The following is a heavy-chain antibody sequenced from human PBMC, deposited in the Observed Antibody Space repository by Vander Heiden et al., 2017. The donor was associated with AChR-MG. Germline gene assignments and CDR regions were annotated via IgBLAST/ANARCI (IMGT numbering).Heavy chain of an antibody. CDR2: IIPIFGTA. CDR3: AREAPLYSYVTRDWFDP. Sequence: QVQLVQSGAEVKKPGSSVKVSCKASGGTFSSYAISWVRQAPGQGLEWMGGIIPIFGTANYAQKFQGRVTITADESTSTAYMELSSLRSEDTAVYYCAREAPLYSYVTRDWFDPWGQGTLVTVSS. CDR1: GGTFSSYA. D-gene: IGHD5-18*01. V-gene: IGHV1-69*01. J-gene: IGHJ5*02.